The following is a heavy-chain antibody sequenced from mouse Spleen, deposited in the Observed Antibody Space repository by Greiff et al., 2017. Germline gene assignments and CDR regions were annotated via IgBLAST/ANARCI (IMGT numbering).Heavy chain of an antibody. D-gene: IGHD4-1*01. CDR3: ARPYNRDRWYFDV. Sequence: EVKLVESGGGLVKPGGSLKLSCAASGFTFSSYAMSWVRQTPEKRLEWVATISSGGGNTYYPDSVKGRSTFSRDNAKSTLYLQMSSLKSEDTAMYYCARPYNRDRWYFDVWGEGTTVTVSS. J-gene: IGHJ1*01. CDR1: GFTFSSYA. V-gene: IGHV5-9*04. CDR2: ISSGGGNT.